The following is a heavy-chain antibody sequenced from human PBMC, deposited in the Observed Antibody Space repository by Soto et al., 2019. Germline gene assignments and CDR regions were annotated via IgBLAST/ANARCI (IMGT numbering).Heavy chain of an antibody. CDR2: IRSKAYGGTT. CDR3: NRGGYYDILTGYPDY. CDR1: GFTFGDYA. D-gene: IGHD3-9*01. J-gene: IGHJ4*02. Sequence: GGSLRLSCTASGFTFGDYAMSWFRQAPGKGLEWVGFIRSKAYGGTTEYAASVKGRFTISRDDSKSIAYLQMNSLKTEDTAVYYCNRGGYYDILTGYPDYWGQGTLVTVSS. V-gene: IGHV3-49*03.